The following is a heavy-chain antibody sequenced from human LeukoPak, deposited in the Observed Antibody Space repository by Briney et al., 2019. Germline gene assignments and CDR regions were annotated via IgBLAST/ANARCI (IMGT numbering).Heavy chain of an antibody. Sequence: GGSLRLSCAASGFTFSGYARNWVRQAPGKGLEWVSHIYSSDTTYADSVKGRFTISRDNAKNSLYLQMNSLRDEDTAVYYCARDMGGPATTDAFDIWGQGTMVTVSS. V-gene: IGHV3-48*02. CDR2: IYSSDTT. CDR1: GFTFSGYA. J-gene: IGHJ3*02. D-gene: IGHD3-16*01. CDR3: ARDMGGPATTDAFDI.